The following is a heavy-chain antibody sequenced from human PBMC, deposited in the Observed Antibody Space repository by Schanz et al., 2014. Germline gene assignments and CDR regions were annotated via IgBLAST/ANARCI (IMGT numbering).Heavy chain of an antibody. Sequence: QVQLVESGGGVVQPGGSLRLSCAASGFRLSTYGMHWVRQAPGKGLEWVAVVCYDGSKKYYADSVKGRFTISRDNSENTLYLQMISLRAEDTAVYYCAKLDGYAYGSMGQEYFDYWGQGTLVAVSS. CDR1: GFRLSTYG. J-gene: IGHJ4*02. CDR2: VCYDGSKK. V-gene: IGHV3-33*06. D-gene: IGHD5-18*01. CDR3: AKLDGYAYGSMGQEYFDY.